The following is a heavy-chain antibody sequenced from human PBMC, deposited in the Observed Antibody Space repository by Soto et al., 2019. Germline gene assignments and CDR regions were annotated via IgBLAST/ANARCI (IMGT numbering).Heavy chain of an antibody. CDR1: GGSISSYY. D-gene: IGHD3-10*01. J-gene: IGHJ5*02. V-gene: IGHV4-59*01. CDR3: AREYMVRGVITLNWFDP. Sequence: QVQLQESGPGLVKPSETLSLTCTVSGGSISSYYWSWIRQPPGKGLEWIGYIYYSGSTNYNPSLKSRVTISVDTSKNQFSLKLSSVTAADTAVYYCAREYMVRGVITLNWFDPWGQGTLVTVSS. CDR2: IYYSGST.